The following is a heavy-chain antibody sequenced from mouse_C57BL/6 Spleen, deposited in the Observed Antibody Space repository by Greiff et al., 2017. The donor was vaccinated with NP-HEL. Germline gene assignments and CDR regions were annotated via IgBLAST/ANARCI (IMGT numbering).Heavy chain of an antibody. V-gene: IGHV1-82*01. CDR2: IYPGDGDT. CDR1: GYAFSSSW. J-gene: IGHJ3*01. CDR3: ASSAFAY. Sequence: VQLQQSGPELVKPGASVKISCKASGYAFSSSWMNWVKQRPGKGLEWIGRIYPGDGDTNYNGKFKGKATLTADKSSSTAYMQRSSLTSEDSAVYFCASSAFAYWGQGTLVTVSA.